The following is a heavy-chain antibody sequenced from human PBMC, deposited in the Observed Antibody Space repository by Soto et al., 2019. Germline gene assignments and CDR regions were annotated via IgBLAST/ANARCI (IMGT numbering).Heavy chain of an antibody. CDR2: LNPNSGGT. J-gene: IGHJ5*02. Sequence: ASVKVSCKASGYTFTGYYMHWVRQAPGQGLEWMGWLNPNSGGTNHGQKSQVWVTMTRDTSISTAYMELSRLRSDDTAVYYCARAIAAAGSPLYNWFDPWVQGTLVTVSS. CDR3: ARAIAAAGSPLYNWFDP. D-gene: IGHD6-13*01. CDR1: GYTFTGYY. V-gene: IGHV1-2*04.